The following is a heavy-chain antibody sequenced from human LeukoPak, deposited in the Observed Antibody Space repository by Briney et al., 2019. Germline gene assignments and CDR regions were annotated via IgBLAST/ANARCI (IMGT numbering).Heavy chain of an antibody. Sequence: GASVKVSCKASGFTFTGYYMHWVRQAPGQGHEWMGRINPNSGGTNYAQKFQGRVTMTRDTSISTAYMELSRLRSDDTAVYYCARLAVVTDSRPFDYLGPGNPGHRLL. CDR3: ARLAVVTDSRPFDY. J-gene: IGHJ4*02. CDR2: INPNSGGT. D-gene: IGHD2-21*02. CDR1: GFTFTGYY. V-gene: IGHV1-2*06.